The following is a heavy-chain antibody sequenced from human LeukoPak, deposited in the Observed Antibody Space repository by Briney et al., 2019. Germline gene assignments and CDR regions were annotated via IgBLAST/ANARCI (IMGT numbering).Heavy chain of an antibody. Sequence: GGFLRLSCAASGFTFSSYWMSWVRQAPGKGLEWVANIKQDGSEKYYVDSVKGRFTISRDNAKNSLYLQMNSLRAEDTAVYYCARGVPGGDFWSGFLDYWGQGTLVTVSS. CDR3: ARGVPGGDFWSGFLDY. J-gene: IGHJ4*02. V-gene: IGHV3-7*01. D-gene: IGHD3-3*01. CDR1: GFTFSSYW. CDR2: IKQDGSEK.